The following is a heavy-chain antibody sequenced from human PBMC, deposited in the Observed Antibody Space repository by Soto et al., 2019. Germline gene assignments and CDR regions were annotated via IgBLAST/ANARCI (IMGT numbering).Heavy chain of an antibody. Sequence: EVQLVESGGGLVKPGGSLRLSCAASGFTFSNAWMSWVRQAPGKGLEWVGRIKSKTDGGTTDYAAPVKGRFTISRDDSKTTLDLQMTSLNTEDRAEYYGTTDLRVATGLAYWCQGTLVTV. CDR1: GFTFSNAW. CDR2: IKSKTDGGTT. J-gene: IGHJ4*02. D-gene: IGHD5-12*01. V-gene: IGHV3-15*01. CDR3: TTDLRVATGLAY.